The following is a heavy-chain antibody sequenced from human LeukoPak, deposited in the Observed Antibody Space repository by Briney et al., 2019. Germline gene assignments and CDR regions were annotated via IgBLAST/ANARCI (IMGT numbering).Heavy chain of an antibody. Sequence: SETLSLTCAVYGGSVSGYYWSWIRQPPGKGLEWIGEINHSGTTNYKSSFKSRVTISVDMSKSQISLKLSSVTAAGTALYYCARGSEMVRGARHYNWLDPWGLGSLVTVSS. V-gene: IGHV4-34*01. D-gene: IGHD3-10*01. CDR1: GGSVSGYY. CDR2: INHSGTT. J-gene: IGHJ5*02. CDR3: ARGSEMVRGARHYNWLDP.